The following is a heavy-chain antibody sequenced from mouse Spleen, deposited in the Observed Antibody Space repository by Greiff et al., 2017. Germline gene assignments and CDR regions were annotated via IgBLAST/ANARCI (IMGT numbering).Heavy chain of an antibody. J-gene: IGHJ4*01. CDR3: ARRLPPYAMDY. CDR2: ISSGSSTI. Sequence: EVKLVESGGGLVKPGGSLKLSCAASGFTFSDYGMHWVRQAPEKGLEWVAYISSGSSTIYYADTVKGRFTISRDNAKNTLFLQMTSLRSEDTAMYYCARRLPPYAMDYWGQGTSVTVSS. V-gene: IGHV5-17*01. D-gene: IGHD2-2*01. CDR1: GFTFSDYG.